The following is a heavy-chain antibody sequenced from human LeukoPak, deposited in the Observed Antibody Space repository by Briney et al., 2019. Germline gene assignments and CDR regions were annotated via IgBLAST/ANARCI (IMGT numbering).Heavy chain of an antibody. CDR1: GFTFSSYA. CDR2: ISGSGGST. CDR3: ARIAAAGTLNYGMDV. Sequence: GGSLRLSYAASGFTFSSYAMSWVRQAPGKGLEWASAISGSGGSTHYADSVKGRFTISRDNSKNTLYLQMNSLRAEDTAVYYCARIAAAGTLNYGMDVWGQGTTVTVSS. V-gene: IGHV3-23*01. J-gene: IGHJ6*02. D-gene: IGHD6-13*01.